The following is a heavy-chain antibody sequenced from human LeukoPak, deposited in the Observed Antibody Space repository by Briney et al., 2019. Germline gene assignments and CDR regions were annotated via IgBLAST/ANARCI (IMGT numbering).Heavy chain of an antibody. CDR3: ARGIQDYSYGMDV. V-gene: IGHV3-11*05. Sequence: PGGSLRLSFAASGFTFSDYYMSWIRQAPGKGLEWVSYISRTSSYTKHADSVKGRFTISRDNAKNSLYLQMNSLRAEDTTVYYCARGIQDYSYGMDVWGQGTTVTVSS. CDR1: GFTFSDYY. CDR2: ISRTSSYT. J-gene: IGHJ6*02.